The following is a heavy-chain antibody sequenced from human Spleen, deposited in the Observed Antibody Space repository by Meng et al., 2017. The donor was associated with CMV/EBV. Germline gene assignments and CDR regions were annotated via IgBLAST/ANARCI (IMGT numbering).Heavy chain of an antibody. V-gene: IGHV4-30-4*08. Sequence: QVQLQESGPGLVKPSQTRSLTCTVSGGSISSGDYYWSWIRQPPGKGLEWIGYIYYSGSTNYNPSLKSRVTISVDKSKNQFSLNLSSVTAADTAVYYCARVGQWLPIDYWGQGTLVTVSS. J-gene: IGHJ4*02. CDR2: IYYSGST. D-gene: IGHD6-19*01. CDR1: GGSISSGDYY. CDR3: ARVGQWLPIDY.